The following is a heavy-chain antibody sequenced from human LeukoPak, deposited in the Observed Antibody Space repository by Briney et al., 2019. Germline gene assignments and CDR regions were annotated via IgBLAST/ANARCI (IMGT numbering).Heavy chain of an antibody. CDR3: AKDLFAVTTATDY. Sequence: GGSLRLSCADSGFTFSSYAMSWVRQAPGKGLEWVSAISGSGGSTYYADSVKGRFTISRDNSKNTLYLQMNSLRAEDTAVYYCAKDLFAVTTATDYWGQGTLVTVSS. V-gene: IGHV3-23*01. CDR1: GFTFSSYA. D-gene: IGHD4-17*01. J-gene: IGHJ4*02. CDR2: ISGSGGST.